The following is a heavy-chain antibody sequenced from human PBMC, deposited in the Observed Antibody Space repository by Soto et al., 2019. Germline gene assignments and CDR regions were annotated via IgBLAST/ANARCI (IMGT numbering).Heavy chain of an antibody. V-gene: IGHV4-34*01. CDR2: RNHSGSA. D-gene: IGHD4-17*01. J-gene: IGHJ5*02. Sequence: PSETLSLTCSVYGGSFSGDYWSWVRQRPGKGLELIGERNHSGSANYNPSLTRRATISVDTPKTQFSLKLSSVPAADTAVYHCARGPTTVTTGTWFDPWGQGTLVTAPS. CDR1: GGSFSGDY. CDR3: ARGPTTVTTGTWFDP.